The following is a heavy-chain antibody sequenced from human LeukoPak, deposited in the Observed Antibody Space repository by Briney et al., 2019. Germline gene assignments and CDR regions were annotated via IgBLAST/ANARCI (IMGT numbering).Heavy chain of an antibody. D-gene: IGHD3-10*01. CDR1: GFTFDDYA. Sequence: PGGSLRLSCAASGFTFDDYAMHWVRQAPGKGLEWVSLISWDGGSTYYADSVKGRFTISRDNAKNSLYLQMNSLRAEDTAVYYCARSSLGYYGSGSPNLHYFDYWGQGTLVTVSS. J-gene: IGHJ4*02. CDR3: ARSSLGYYGSGSPNLHYFDY. V-gene: IGHV3-43D*03. CDR2: ISWDGGST.